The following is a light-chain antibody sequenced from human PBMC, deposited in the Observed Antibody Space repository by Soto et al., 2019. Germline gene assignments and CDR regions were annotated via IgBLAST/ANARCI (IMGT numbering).Light chain of an antibody. CDR3: AVWDDSLRGRV. CDR1: NSNIGSNT. Sequence: QSVLTQPPSVSGTPGQRVTISCSGSNSNIGSNTLNWYQQFPGTAPRFLIYGNDLRPSGVADRFSASKSGTSASLAISGLQSEDEADYYCAVWDDSLRGRVIGGGTKVTVL. V-gene: IGLV1-44*01. J-gene: IGLJ2*01. CDR2: GND.